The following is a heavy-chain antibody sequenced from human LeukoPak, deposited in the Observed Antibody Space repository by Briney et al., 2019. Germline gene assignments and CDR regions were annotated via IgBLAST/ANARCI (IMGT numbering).Heavy chain of an antibody. CDR1: GFTFSNYW. V-gene: IGHV3-74*01. CDR3: ARDLTLPSDY. CDR2: IKSDGSST. Sequence: PGGSLRLSCAASGFTFSNYWMHWVRQAPGKGLVWISRIKSDGSSTTYADSVKGRFTISRDNAKNSLYLQMNSLRAEDTALYYCARDLTLPSDYWGQGTLVTVSS. D-gene: IGHD2-21*02. J-gene: IGHJ4*02.